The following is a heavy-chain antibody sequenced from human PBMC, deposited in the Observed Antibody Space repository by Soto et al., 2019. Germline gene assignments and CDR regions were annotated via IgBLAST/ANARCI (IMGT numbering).Heavy chain of an antibody. D-gene: IGHD6-13*01. J-gene: IGHJ4*02. V-gene: IGHV4-59*01. CDR2: IHYSGST. Sequence: VQLQESGPGLVKPSETLSLTCTVSGGSISGYYWSWIRQSPGKGLEWIGYIHYSGSTNYNPSLKSRVTISVDTSKNQLSLKLSSVTAAVTAVYYCARGSAAGTKSPFDYWGQGTLVTVSS. CDR1: GGSISGYY. CDR3: ARGSAAGTKSPFDY.